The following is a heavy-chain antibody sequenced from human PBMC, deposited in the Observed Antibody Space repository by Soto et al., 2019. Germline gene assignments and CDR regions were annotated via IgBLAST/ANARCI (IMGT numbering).Heavy chain of an antibody. Sequence: SETPSLTCTVSGDSTNSSRYYSGWVRQPPGKGLEWIGIIYYRESTYYSPSLKSRVTMSLDKSKNQFALDLTSVTAADTALYYCVRERTIFGVAPGGGVGVWGQGTTVTVSS. J-gene: IGHJ6*02. CDR2: IYYREST. V-gene: IGHV4-39*06. CDR1: GDSTNSSRYY. CDR3: VRERTIFGVAPGGGVGV. D-gene: IGHD3-3*01.